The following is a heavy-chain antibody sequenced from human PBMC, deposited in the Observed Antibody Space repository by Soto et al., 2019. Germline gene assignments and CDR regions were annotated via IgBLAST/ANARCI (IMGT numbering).Heavy chain of an antibody. CDR1: GGSINSSSYF. D-gene: IGHD6-19*01. Sequence: SETLSPTCSVSGGSINSSSYFWGWVRQPPGKGLEWIGSIYYSGSTYYNPSLRSPVTISVDTSKNQFSLKLSSVTAADTAVFYCARHYSSVSRNWLDPLGQGTLVTVSS. J-gene: IGHJ5*02. CDR2: IYYSGST. CDR3: ARHYSSVSRNWLDP. V-gene: IGHV4-39*01.